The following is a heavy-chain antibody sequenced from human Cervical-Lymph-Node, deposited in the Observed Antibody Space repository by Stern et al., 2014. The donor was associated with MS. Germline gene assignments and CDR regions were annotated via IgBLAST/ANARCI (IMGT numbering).Heavy chain of an antibody. CDR3: AKDRLDYYFDY. Sequence: MQLVESGGGVVQPGRSLRLSCAASGFTFSHCGMHWVRQAPGKGLEWVAAISFDETNKYYADSVKGRFTISRDNSKNTVYLQMNSLRVEDTAVYYCAKDRLDYYFDYWGQGTRVTVSS. CDR2: ISFDETNK. J-gene: IGHJ4*02. D-gene: IGHD1-1*01. V-gene: IGHV3-30*18. CDR1: GFTFSHCG.